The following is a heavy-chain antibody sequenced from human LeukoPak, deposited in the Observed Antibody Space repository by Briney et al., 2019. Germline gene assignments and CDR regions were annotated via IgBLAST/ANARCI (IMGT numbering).Heavy chain of an antibody. V-gene: IGHV3-11*01. CDR2: ISSSGSTI. J-gene: IGHJ4*02. Sequence: GGPLRLSCAASGFTFSDYYMSWIRQAPGKGLEWVSYISSSGSTIYYADSVKGRFTISRDNAKNSLYLQMNSLRAEDTAVYYCASSRGYYDSPEWGQGTLVTVSS. CDR1: GFTFSDYY. D-gene: IGHD3-22*01. CDR3: ASSRGYYDSPE.